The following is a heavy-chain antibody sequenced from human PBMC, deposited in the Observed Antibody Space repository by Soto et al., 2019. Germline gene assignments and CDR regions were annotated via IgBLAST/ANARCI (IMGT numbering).Heavy chain of an antibody. J-gene: IGHJ6*02. V-gene: IGHV1-69*06. CDR3: ARDSGQLVLYYYYGMDV. D-gene: IGHD6-6*01. Sequence: SVKVSCKASGGTFSSYAISWVRQAPGQGLEWMGGIIPIFGTANYAQKFQGRVTITADKSTSTAYMELSSLRSEDTAVYYCARDSGQLVLYYYYGMDVWGQGSTVTVSS. CDR1: GGTFSSYA. CDR2: IIPIFGTA.